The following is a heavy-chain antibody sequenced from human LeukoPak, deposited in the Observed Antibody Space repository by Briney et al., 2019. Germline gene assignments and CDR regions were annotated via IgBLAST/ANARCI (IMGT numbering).Heavy chain of an antibody. D-gene: IGHD3-3*01. CDR2: INHSGST. CDR3: ARGPYDFWSGPRHAFDI. V-gene: IGHV4-34*01. J-gene: IGHJ3*02. Sequence: KPSETLSLTCAVYGGSFSGYYWSWIRQPPGKGLEWIGEINHSGSTNYNPSLKSRVTISVDTSKNQFSLKLSSVTAADTAVYYCARGPYDFWSGPRHAFDIWGQGTMVTVSS. CDR1: GGSFSGYY.